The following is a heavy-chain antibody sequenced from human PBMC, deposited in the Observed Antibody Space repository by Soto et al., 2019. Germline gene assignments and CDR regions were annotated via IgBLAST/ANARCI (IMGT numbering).Heavy chain of an antibody. D-gene: IGHD6-19*01. V-gene: IGHV4-34*01. CDR1: GGSFSGYY. CDR2: INHSGST. CDR3: ARTPLYYSRSSGPDS. Sequence: PSETLSLTCAVYGGSFSGYYWSWIRQPPGKGLEWIGEINHSGSTNYNPSLKSRVTISVDTSKNQFSLRLTSVTAADTAVYYCARTPLYYSRSSGPDSWGQATLVTVSS. J-gene: IGHJ4*02.